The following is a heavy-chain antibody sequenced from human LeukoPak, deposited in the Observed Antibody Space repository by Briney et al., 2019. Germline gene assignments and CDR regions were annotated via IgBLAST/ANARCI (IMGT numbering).Heavy chain of an antibody. Sequence: SSETLSLTCTVSGGSISSYYWSWIRQPPGKGLEWIGYIYYSGSTNYNPSPKSRVTISVDTSKNQFSLKLSSVTAADTAVYYCARFPTVVAANNWFDPWGQGALVTVSS. CDR3: ARFPTVVAANNWFDP. CDR2: IYYSGST. D-gene: IGHD2-15*01. V-gene: IGHV4-59*01. CDR1: GGSISSYY. J-gene: IGHJ5*02.